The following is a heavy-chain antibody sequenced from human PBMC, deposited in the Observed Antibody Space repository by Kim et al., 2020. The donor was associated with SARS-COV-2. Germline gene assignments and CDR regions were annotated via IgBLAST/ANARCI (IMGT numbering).Heavy chain of an antibody. D-gene: IGHD3-22*01. CDR1: GGSISSYY. Sequence: SETLSLTCTVSGGSISSYYWSWIRQPPGKGLEWIGYIYYSGSTNYNPSLKSRVTISVDTSKNQFSLKLSSVTAADTAVYYCARALPTHYYDSSGYFDYWGQGTLVTVSS. J-gene: IGHJ4*02. CDR3: ARALPTHYYDSSGYFDY. CDR2: IYYSGST. V-gene: IGHV4-59*08.